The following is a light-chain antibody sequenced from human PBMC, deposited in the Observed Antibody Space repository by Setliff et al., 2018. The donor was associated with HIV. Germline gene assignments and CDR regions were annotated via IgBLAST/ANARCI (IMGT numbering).Light chain of an antibody. V-gene: IGLV2-14*03. CDR3: SSYTSSSTLYV. CDR1: SSDVGGFNY. Sequence: QSALTQPASVSGSPGQSITISCTGTSSDVGGFNYVCWYQQHPGKAPKLMIYDVSNRPSGVSNRFSGSKSGNTASLTISGLQAEDEADYYCSSYTSSSTLYVFGTGTKVTVL. CDR2: DVS. J-gene: IGLJ1*01.